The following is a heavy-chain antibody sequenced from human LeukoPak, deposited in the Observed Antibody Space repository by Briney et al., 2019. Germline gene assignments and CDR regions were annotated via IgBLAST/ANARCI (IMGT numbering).Heavy chain of an antibody. Sequence: PGGSLRLSCAASGVTFSSHWMHWVRQAPGKGLVWVSHINRDGSSTSYADSVKGRFTISRDSAKNTLYLQMNSLRAEDTAVYYCASPGGYYFEAFDIWGQGTKVTVSS. J-gene: IGHJ3*02. CDR1: GVTFSSHW. CDR2: INRDGSST. D-gene: IGHD2/OR15-2a*01. V-gene: IGHV3-74*01. CDR3: ASPGGYYFEAFDI.